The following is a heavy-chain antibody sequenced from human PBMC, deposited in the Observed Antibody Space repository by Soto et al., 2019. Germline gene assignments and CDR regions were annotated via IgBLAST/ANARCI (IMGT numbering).Heavy chain of an antibody. CDR2: IYHSGST. CDR3: ARDRGSSWSFFDY. CDR1: GYSISSGYY. Sequence: KASETLSLTCAVSGYSISSGYYWGWIRQPPGKGLEWIGSIYHSGSTYYNPSLKSRVTISVDTSKNQFSLKLSSVTAADTAMYYCARDRGSSWSFFDYWGQGTLVTVSS. V-gene: IGHV4-38-2*02. J-gene: IGHJ4*02. D-gene: IGHD6-13*01.